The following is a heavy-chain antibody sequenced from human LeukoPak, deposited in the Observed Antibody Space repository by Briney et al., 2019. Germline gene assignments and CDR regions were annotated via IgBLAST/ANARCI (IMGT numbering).Heavy chain of an antibody. J-gene: IGHJ4*02. CDR1: GGSISSYY. CDR3: ARGPGSVQLERRLWRVFDY. V-gene: IGHV4-59*01. D-gene: IGHD1-1*01. Sequence: SETLSLTCTVSGGSISSYYWSWIRQPPGKGLEWIGYIYYSGSTNYNPPLKSRVTISVDTSKNQFSLKLSPVTAADTAVYYCARGPGSVQLERRLWRVFDYWGQGTLVTVSS. CDR2: IYYSGST.